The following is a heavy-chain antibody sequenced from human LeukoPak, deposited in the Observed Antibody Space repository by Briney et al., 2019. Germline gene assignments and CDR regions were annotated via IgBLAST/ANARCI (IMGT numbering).Heavy chain of an antibody. CDR1: GESFIDYH. V-gene: IGHV4-34*01. J-gene: IGHJ4*02. D-gene: IGHD4-11*01. CDR2: ISHDEGT. Sequence: SETLSLTXGIYGESFIDYHLNWIRQPPGKGLEWIGEISHDEGTNYNPSLKSRVTISVDMSNYQFSLKLTSVTAADTAVYYCARGPDCSKAGYWGPGTLVTVSS. CDR3: ARGPDCSKAGY.